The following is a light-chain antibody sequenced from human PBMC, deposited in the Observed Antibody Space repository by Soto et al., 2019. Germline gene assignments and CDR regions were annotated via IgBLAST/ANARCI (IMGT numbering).Light chain of an antibody. Sequence: TVLTQSPGTLSLSPGERATLSCRASQSVSGRYLAWYRQKPGQAPRLLIYSASSRATGIPDRFSGSGSGTDFTLTISRLEPEDSAVYYCQQYGNSPCTFGQGTKLEIK. CDR1: QSVSGRY. CDR2: SAS. CDR3: QQYGNSPCT. V-gene: IGKV3-20*01. J-gene: IGKJ2*02.